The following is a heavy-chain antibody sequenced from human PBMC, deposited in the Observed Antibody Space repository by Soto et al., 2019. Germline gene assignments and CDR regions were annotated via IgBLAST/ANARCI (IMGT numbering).Heavy chain of an antibody. CDR3: ARGAHLGIAVAGTSPNYYYYGMDV. J-gene: IGHJ6*02. CDR1: GFTFSSYW. Sequence: GWSLRLSCAASGFTFSSYWMHWVRQAPKKGLVWVSRINSDGSSTSYADSVKGRFTISRDNAKNTLYLQMNSLRAEETAVYYCARGAHLGIAVAGTSPNYYYYGMDVWGQGTTVTVSS. V-gene: IGHV3-74*01. D-gene: IGHD6-19*01. CDR2: INSDGSST.